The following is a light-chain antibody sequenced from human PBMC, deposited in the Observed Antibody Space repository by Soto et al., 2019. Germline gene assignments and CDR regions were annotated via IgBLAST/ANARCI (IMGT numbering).Light chain of an antibody. Sequence: IVLTQSPATLSLSPGERATLSCRASQSVSSYLAWYQQKPGQAPRLLIYDASNRATGIPARFRGSGSGTHFTLTISCLEPEDFAVYYCQPSDSVRPFGQGAKVES. V-gene: IGKV3-11*01. J-gene: IGKJ1*01. CDR2: DAS. CDR3: QPSDSVRP. CDR1: QSVSSY.